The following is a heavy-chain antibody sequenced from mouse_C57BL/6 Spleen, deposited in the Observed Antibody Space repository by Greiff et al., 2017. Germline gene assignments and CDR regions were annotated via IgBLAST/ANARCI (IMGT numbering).Heavy chain of an antibody. Sequence: QVQLQQPGAELVKPGASVKLSCKASGYTFTSYWLQWVKQRPGQGLEWIGEIDPSDSYTNYNQKFKGKATLTVDTSSSTADRQRSSLTSEDSAVYYCARWDGYYEAGFAYWGQGTLVTVSA. CDR3: ARWDGYYEAGFAY. CDR2: IDPSDSYT. J-gene: IGHJ3*01. CDR1: GYTFTSYW. V-gene: IGHV1-50*01. D-gene: IGHD2-3*01.